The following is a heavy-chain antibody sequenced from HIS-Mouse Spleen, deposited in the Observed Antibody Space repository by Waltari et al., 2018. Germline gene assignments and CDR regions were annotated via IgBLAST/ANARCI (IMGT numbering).Heavy chain of an antibody. Sequence: QVQLVESGGGVVQPGRSLRLSCAASGFTFSSYGMHWVRQAPGKGLEWVAVISYDGSNKYYADSVKGRFTISRDISKNTLYLQMNSLRAEDTAVYYCAKDKHHAFDYWGQGTLVTVSS. CDR2: ISYDGSNK. CDR1: GFTFSSYG. J-gene: IGHJ4*02. V-gene: IGHV3-30*18. CDR3: AKDKHHAFDY.